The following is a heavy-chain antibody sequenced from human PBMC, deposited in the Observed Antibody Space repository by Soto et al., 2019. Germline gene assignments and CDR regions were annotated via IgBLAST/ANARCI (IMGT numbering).Heavy chain of an antibody. CDR3: AKDPRFFGVVIDGFDY. CDR2: ISGSGGST. CDR1: GFTFSSYA. V-gene: IGHV3-23*01. Sequence: GESLKISCAASGFTFSSYAMSWVRQAPGKGLEWVSAISGSGGSTYYADSVKGRFTISRDNSKNTLYLQMNSLRAEDTAVYYCAKDPRFFGVVIDGFDYWGQGTLVTVSS. J-gene: IGHJ4*02. D-gene: IGHD3-3*01.